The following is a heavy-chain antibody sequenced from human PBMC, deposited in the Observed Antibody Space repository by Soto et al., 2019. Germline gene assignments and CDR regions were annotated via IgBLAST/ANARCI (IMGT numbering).Heavy chain of an antibody. V-gene: IGHV1-69*01. J-gene: IGHJ6*02. CDR3: ARVFGGLLYRVGSYYYYGMDV. Sequence: QVQLVQSGAEVKKPGSSVKVSCKASGGTFSSYAISWVRQAPGQGLEWMGGIIPIFGTANYAQKFQGRVTITADESTSTAYMELSSLRSEDTAVYYCARVFGGLLYRVGSYYYYGMDVWGQGTTVTVSS. D-gene: IGHD3-10*01. CDR2: IIPIFGTA. CDR1: GGTFSSYA.